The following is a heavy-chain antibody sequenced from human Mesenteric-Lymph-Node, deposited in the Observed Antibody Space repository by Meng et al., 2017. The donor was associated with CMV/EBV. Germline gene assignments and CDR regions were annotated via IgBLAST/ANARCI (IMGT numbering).Heavy chain of an antibody. CDR2: IYYSGST. Sequence: CTVSGGSISSGGYYWSWIRQHPGKGLEWIGYIYYSGSTYYNPSLKSRVTISVDTSKNQFSLKLSSVTAADTAVYYCARRDSNSSYRLWGQGTLVTVSS. D-gene: IGHD6-6*01. J-gene: IGHJ4*02. V-gene: IGHV4-31*03. CDR3: ARRDSNSSYRL. CDR1: GGSISSGGYY.